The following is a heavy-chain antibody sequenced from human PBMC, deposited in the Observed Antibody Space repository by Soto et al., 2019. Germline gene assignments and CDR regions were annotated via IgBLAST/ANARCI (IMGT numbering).Heavy chain of an antibody. CDR2: ISAYNGNT. J-gene: IGHJ4*02. D-gene: IGHD6-19*01. CDR1: GYTCTSYG. CDR3: SRQSLDWEPEWLVHGFDY. V-gene: IGHV1-18*01. Sequence: ASVKVYCKASGYTCTSYGISWVRQAPGQGLEWMGWISAYNGNTNYAQKLQGRVTMTTDTSTSTAYMELRSLRSDDTAVYFCSRQSLDWEPEWLVHGFDYWGQGTLVTVSS.